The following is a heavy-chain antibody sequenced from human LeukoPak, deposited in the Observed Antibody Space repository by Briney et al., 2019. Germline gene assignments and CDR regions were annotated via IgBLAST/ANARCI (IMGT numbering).Heavy chain of an antibody. V-gene: IGHV4-34*01. Sequence: SETLSLTCAVYGGSFSGYYWSWIRQPPGKGLEWIGEINHSGSTNYNPSLKSRVTISVDTSKNQFSLKLSSVTAADTAVYYCARFQRDYDFWSGVHQSMDVWGQGTTVIVSS. CDR2: INHSGST. CDR3: ARFQRDYDFWSGVHQSMDV. J-gene: IGHJ6*02. D-gene: IGHD3-3*01. CDR1: GGSFSGYY.